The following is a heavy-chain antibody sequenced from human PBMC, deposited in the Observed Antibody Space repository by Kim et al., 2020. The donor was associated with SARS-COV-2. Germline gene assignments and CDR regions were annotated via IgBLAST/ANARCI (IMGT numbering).Heavy chain of an antibody. CDR3: ARERNAFDI. CDR1: GGSFSGYY. Sequence: SETLSLTCAVYGGSFSGYYWSWIRQPPGKGLEWIGEINHSGSTNYNPSLKSRVTISVDTSKNQFSLKLSSVTAADTAVYYCARERNAFDIWGQGTMVTVSS. CDR2: INHSGST. V-gene: IGHV4-34*01. J-gene: IGHJ3*02.